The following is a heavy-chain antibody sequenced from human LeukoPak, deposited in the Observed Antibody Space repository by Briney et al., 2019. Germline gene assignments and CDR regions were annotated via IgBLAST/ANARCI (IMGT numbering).Heavy chain of an antibody. CDR2: VYDGGRT. D-gene: IGHD2-8*02. Sequence: SETLSLTCTVSGDSIGTYFWNWIRQSAGEGLEWIGHVYDGGRTNYNPSLTGRVTISVDTSRNLFSLTLSSVTAADTAVYYCARDFVETGVVGFDMWGQGTMVTVSS. J-gene: IGHJ3*02. V-gene: IGHV4-4*07. CDR1: GDSIGTYF. CDR3: ARDFVETGVVGFDM.